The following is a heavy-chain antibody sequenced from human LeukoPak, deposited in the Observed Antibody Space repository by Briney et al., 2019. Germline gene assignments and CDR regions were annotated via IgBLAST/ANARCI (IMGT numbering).Heavy chain of an antibody. CDR2: ISGSGGNT. Sequence: PGGSLRLSCAASGFTFSNCAMNWVRQAPGKGLEWVSTISGSGGNTYYADSVKGRITISRDNSKNTLYLQMNSLRAEDTAVYYCAKTPDYGDPVYYYYYMDVWGKGTTVTVSS. CDR1: GFTFSNCA. J-gene: IGHJ6*03. V-gene: IGHV3-23*01. D-gene: IGHD4-17*01. CDR3: AKTPDYGDPVYYYYYMDV.